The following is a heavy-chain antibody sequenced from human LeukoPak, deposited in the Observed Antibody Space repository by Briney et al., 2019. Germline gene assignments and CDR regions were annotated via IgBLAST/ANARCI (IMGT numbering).Heavy chain of an antibody. V-gene: IGHV1-69*13. CDR3: ARDAHYYDSSGPFDY. Sequence: SVKVSCKASGGTFSKYTISWVRQRPGQGLEWMGGITPLFGTANYAQKFQGRVTITADESTSTAYMELSSLRSEDTAVYYCARDAHYYDSSGPFDYWGQGTLVTVSS. D-gene: IGHD3-22*01. J-gene: IGHJ4*02. CDR1: GGTFSKYT. CDR2: ITPLFGTA.